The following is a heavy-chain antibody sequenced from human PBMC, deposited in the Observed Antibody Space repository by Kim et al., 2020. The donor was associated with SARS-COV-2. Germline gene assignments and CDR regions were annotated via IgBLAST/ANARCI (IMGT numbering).Heavy chain of an antibody. V-gene: IGHV3-30*04. CDR3: ASDQIAAAGTASVFDP. CDR1: GFTFSSYA. CDR2: ISYDGSNK. Sequence: GGSLRLSCAASGFTFSSYAMHWVRQAPGKGLEWVAVISYDGSNKYYADSVKGRFTISRDNSKNTLYLQMNSQRAEDTAVDYCASDQIAAAGTASVFDPWG. J-gene: IGHJ5*02. D-gene: IGHD6-13*01.